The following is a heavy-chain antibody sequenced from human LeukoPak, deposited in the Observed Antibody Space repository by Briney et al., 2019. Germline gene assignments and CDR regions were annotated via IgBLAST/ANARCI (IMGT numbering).Heavy chain of an antibody. V-gene: IGHV4-4*07. D-gene: IGHD2-8*01. Sequence: SEALSLTCTVSGGSISRYYWSWLRQPAGKGLEWIGRVYTSGNANYNPSLKSRVTMSLDTSKNQFSLKLNSVTAADTAVYYCAGLGGYCTNAVCYSTFDIWGQGTMVTVSS. CDR3: AGLGGYCTNAVCYSTFDI. CDR2: VYTSGNA. CDR1: GGSISRYY. J-gene: IGHJ3*02.